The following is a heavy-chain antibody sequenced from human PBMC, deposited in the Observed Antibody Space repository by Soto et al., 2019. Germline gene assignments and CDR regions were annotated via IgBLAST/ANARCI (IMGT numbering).Heavy chain of an antibody. J-gene: IGHJ4*02. V-gene: IGHV3-23*01. CDR2: ISGSGGST. CDR3: AKEFPVRKIVATMWGDY. Sequence: GGSLRLSCAASGFTFSSYAMSWVRQAPGKGLEWVSAISGSGGSTYYADSVKGRFTISRDNSKNTLYLQMNSLRAEDTAVYYCAKEFPVRKIVATMWGDYWGQGTLVTVSS. D-gene: IGHD5-12*01. CDR1: GFTFSSYA.